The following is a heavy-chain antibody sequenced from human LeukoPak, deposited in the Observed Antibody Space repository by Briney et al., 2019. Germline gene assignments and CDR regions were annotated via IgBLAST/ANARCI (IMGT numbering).Heavy chain of an antibody. V-gene: IGHV3-33*01. Sequence: GKSLRLSCAASGFTFNTYGMHWVRQAPGKGLEWVAVIWSDGSHQTYADSARGRFTISRDNSKSTLYLQMNSLRTEDTAVYYCATDRGGYPFDYWGQGTLVTVSS. CDR3: ATDRGGYPFDY. CDR1: GFTFNTYG. D-gene: IGHD1-26*01. J-gene: IGHJ4*02. CDR2: IWSDGSHQ.